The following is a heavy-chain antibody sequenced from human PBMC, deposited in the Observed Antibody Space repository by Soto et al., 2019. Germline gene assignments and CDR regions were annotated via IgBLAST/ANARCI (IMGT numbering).Heavy chain of an antibody. D-gene: IGHD3-16*02. J-gene: IGHJ4*02. Sequence: ASVKVSCKASGYTFTSYDINWVRQATGQGLEWMGWMNPNSGNTGYAQKFQGRVTMTRNTSISTAYMELSSPRSEDTAVYYCARVVGGMITFGGVIVIPYFDYWGQGTLVTVSS. CDR1: GYTFTSYD. CDR2: MNPNSGNT. CDR3: ARVVGGMITFGGVIVIPYFDY. V-gene: IGHV1-8*01.